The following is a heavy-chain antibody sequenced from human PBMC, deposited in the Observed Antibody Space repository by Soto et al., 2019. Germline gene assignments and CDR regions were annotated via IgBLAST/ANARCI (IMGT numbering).Heavy chain of an antibody. D-gene: IGHD3-10*01. J-gene: IGHJ5*02. CDR3: ARGLEVRGVVWFDP. V-gene: IGHV1-8*01. CDR1: GYTFTSYD. Sequence: QVQLVQSGAEVKKPGASVKVSCKASGYTFTSYDINWVRQATGQGLEWMGWMNPNSGNTGYAQKFQGRVTMTRTTSISTAYMELSSLRSEDPAVYYCARGLEVRGVVWFDPWGQGTLVTVSS. CDR2: MNPNSGNT.